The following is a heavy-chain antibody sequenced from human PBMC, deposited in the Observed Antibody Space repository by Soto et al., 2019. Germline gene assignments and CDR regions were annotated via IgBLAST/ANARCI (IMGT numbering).Heavy chain of an antibody. Sequence: SETLSLTCAVYGGSFSGYYWSWIRQPPGKGLEWIGEINHSGSANYNPSLKSRVTISVDTSKNQFSLKLSSVTAADTAVYYCARSGPLLRYFDWLLSPRGTMDVWGQGTTVTVSS. CDR3: ARSGPLLRYFDWLLSPRGTMDV. CDR1: GGSFSGYY. CDR2: INHSGSA. D-gene: IGHD3-9*01. J-gene: IGHJ6*02. V-gene: IGHV4-34*01.